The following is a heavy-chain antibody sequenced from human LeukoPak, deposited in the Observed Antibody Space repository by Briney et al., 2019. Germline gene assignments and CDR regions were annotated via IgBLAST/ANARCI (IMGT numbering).Heavy chain of an antibody. CDR2: ISGSGGST. CDR1: GFTFSSYA. CDR3: AKDRSWNDAFDY. V-gene: IGHV3-23*01. J-gene: IGHJ4*02. Sequence: PGGSLGLSCAASGFTFSSYAMSWVRQAPGKGLEWVSAISGSGGSTYYADSVKGRFTISRDNSKNTLYLQMNSLRAEDTAVYYCAKDRSWNDAFDYWGRGTLVTVSS. D-gene: IGHD1-1*01.